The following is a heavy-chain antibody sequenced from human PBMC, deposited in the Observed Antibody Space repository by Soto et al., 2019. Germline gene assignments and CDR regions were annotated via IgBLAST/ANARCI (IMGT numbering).Heavy chain of an antibody. CDR3: ARDNDRLQLGGNYYYILDV. CDR1: GGTFSSYA. V-gene: IGHV1-69*05. Sequence: QVHLVQSGAEVKEPGSSVKVSCKASGGTFSSYAISWLRQAPGQGLEWMGGIIPLFRTPDYAQKFQGRVTXTXDXATSTAYMELSSLRSEDTAVYYCARDNDRLQLGGNYYYILDVWGQGTTVTVSS. D-gene: IGHD4-4*01. CDR2: IIPLFRTP. J-gene: IGHJ6*02.